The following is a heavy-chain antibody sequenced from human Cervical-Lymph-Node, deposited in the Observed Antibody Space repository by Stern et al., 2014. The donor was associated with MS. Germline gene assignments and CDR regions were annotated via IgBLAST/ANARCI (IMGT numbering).Heavy chain of an antibody. CDR3: ARDNLGPAAPFDY. Sequence: DSVKGRFTISRDNSRNTLFLQMNRLRAEDTAVYYCARDNLGPAAPFDYWGQGTLVTVSS. J-gene: IGHJ4*02. D-gene: IGHD2-2*01. V-gene: IGHV3-30*07.